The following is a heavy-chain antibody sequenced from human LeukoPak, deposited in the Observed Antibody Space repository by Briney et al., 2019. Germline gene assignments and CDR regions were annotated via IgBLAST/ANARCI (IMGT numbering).Heavy chain of an antibody. Sequence: PGGSLRLSCAASGLSVGSNYMSWVRQAPGKGLEWVSVLYSDGTTYYADPVKGRFTISRDNSKNTLYLQMNSLRAEDTAVYYCVRGMGVSMLYYFDYWGQGTLVTVSS. D-gene: IGHD3-10*01. V-gene: IGHV3-66*02. CDR1: GLSVGSNY. J-gene: IGHJ4*02. CDR3: VRGMGVSMLYYFDY. CDR2: LYSDGTT.